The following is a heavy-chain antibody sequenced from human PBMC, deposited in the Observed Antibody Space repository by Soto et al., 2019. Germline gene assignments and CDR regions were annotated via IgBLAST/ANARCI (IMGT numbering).Heavy chain of an antibody. CDR3: ARHPLDSSGYYSDFDY. CDR1: GGSFSGYY. J-gene: IGHJ4*02. D-gene: IGHD3-22*01. V-gene: IGHV4-34*01. Sequence: SETLSLTCAVYGGSFSGYYWSWIRQPPGKGLEWIGRINHSGSTNYNPSLKSRDTISVDTSKNQFSLKLSSVTAADTAVYYCARHPLDSSGYYSDFDYWGQGTLVTVSS. CDR2: INHSGST.